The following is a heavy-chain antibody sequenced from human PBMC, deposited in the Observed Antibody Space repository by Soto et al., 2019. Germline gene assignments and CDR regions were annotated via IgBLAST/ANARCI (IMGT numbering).Heavy chain of an antibody. V-gene: IGHV1-69*06. D-gene: IGHD1-26*01. J-gene: IGHJ3*02. Sequence: GASVKVSCKASGGTFSSYAISWVRQAPGQGLEWMGGIIPIFGTANYAQKFQGRVTITADKSTSTAYMELSSLRSEDTAVYYCVRAVGALDAFDIWGQGTMVTVSS. CDR2: IIPIFGTA. CDR1: GGTFSSYA. CDR3: VRAVGALDAFDI.